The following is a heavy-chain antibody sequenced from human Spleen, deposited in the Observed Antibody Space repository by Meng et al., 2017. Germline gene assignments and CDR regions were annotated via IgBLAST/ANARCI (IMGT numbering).Heavy chain of an antibody. D-gene: IGHD6-13*01. CDR1: GYTFTGYY. CDR3: ARDEDISAAGKLFGDY. Sequence: ASVKVSCKASGYTFTGYYMHWVRQAPGQGLEWMGWINPNSGGTNYVQKFQGRVTMTRDTSISTAYMELSGLRSDDTAMYYCARDEDISAAGKLFGDYWGQGTLVTVSS. V-gene: IGHV1-2*02. J-gene: IGHJ4*02. CDR2: INPNSGGT.